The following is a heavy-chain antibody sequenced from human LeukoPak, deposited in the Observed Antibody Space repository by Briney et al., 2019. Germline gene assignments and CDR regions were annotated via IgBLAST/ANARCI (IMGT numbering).Heavy chain of an antibody. CDR2: ISSGGTTI. Sequence: GGSLRLSCAASGFTLSSYEMNWVRQAPGKGLEWVSYISSGGTTIYCADSVKGRFTISRDNAKNSLYLQMNSLRAEDTAVYYCAKDLGSSGWHLDYWGQGTMVTVSS. D-gene: IGHD6-19*01. CDR3: AKDLGSSGWHLDY. V-gene: IGHV3-48*03. CDR1: GFTLSSYE. J-gene: IGHJ4*02.